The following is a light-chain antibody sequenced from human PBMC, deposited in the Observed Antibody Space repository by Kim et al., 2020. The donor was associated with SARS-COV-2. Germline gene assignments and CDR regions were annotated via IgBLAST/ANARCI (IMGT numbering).Light chain of an antibody. CDR3: QQYGSSPRT. Sequence: SPGERATPSSRASQSVSSSYLAWYQQKPGQAPRLLIYGASSRATGIPDRFSGSGSGTDFTLTISRLEPEDFAVYYCQQYGSSPRTFGQGTKVEIK. J-gene: IGKJ1*01. CDR2: GAS. CDR1: QSVSSSY. V-gene: IGKV3-20*01.